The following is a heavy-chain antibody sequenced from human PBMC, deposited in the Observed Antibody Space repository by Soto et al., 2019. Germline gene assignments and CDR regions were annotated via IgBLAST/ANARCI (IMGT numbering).Heavy chain of an antibody. CDR2: ITSTTHYI. J-gene: IGHJ4*02. CDR1: GFTVTRYI. Sequence: EVQLVESGGGLVKPGGSLRLSCAASGFTVTRYIMNWVRQAPGKGLEWVSSITSTTHYIYYADSRSGRFTISSDNAKNAVYLEMNSLRADATAVYCCAGESEHLTSKFDYRGQGTLFTVSS. V-gene: IGHV3-21*01. CDR3: AGESEHLTSKFDY.